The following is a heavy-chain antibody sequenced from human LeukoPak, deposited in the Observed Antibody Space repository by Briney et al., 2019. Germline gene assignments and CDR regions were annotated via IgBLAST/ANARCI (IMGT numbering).Heavy chain of an antibody. Sequence: GRSLRLSCAASGFTFSSSGMYWVLQAPGKGLEWVAFIRFDGSNKYYADSVKGRFTISRDNSENTLYLQMNSLRAEDAAVYHCAKDYDFWSGYYSPTRGYFDYWGQGTLVTVSS. V-gene: IGHV3-30*02. D-gene: IGHD3-3*01. CDR2: IRFDGSNK. CDR1: GFTFSSSG. J-gene: IGHJ4*02. CDR3: AKDYDFWSGYYSPTRGYFDY.